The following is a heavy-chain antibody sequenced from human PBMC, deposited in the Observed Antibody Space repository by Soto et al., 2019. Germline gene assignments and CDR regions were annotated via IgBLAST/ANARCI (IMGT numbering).Heavy chain of an antibody. J-gene: IGHJ6*02. Sequence: SETLSLTCTVSGGSISSYYWSWIRQPPGKGLEWIGYIYYSGSTNYNPSLKSRVTISVDTSKNQFSLKLSSVTAADTAVYYCARGKYYYYGMDVWGQGTTVTVSS. CDR1: GGSISSYY. CDR3: ARGKYYYYGMDV. CDR2: IYYSGST. V-gene: IGHV4-59*08. D-gene: IGHD6-13*01.